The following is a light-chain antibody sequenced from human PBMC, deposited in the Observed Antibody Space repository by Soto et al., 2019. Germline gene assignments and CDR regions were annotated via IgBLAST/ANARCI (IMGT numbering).Light chain of an antibody. CDR3: SSYTSSSTLVV. V-gene: IGLV2-14*01. Sequence: ALTQPASVSGSPGQSITISCTGTSSDVGGYNYVSWYQQHPGKAPKLMICEVSNRPSGVSNRFSGSKSGNTASLTISGLQAEDEADYYCSSYTSSSTLVVFGGGTKLTVL. CDR2: EVS. CDR1: SSDVGGYNY. J-gene: IGLJ2*01.